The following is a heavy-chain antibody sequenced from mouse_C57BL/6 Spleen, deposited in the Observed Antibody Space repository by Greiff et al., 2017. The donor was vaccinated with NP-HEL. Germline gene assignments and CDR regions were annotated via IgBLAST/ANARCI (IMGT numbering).Heavy chain of an antibody. CDR3: ARGFNYVFAY. J-gene: IGHJ3*01. CDR2: ILPGSGST. Sequence: VQLQQSGAELMKPGASVKLSCKATGYTFTGYWIEWIKQRPGHGLEWIGEILPGSGSTNSNEKFKVKATFTADTSSNTAYMQLSSLTTEDSAIYYCARGFNYVFAYWGQGTLVTVSA. V-gene: IGHV1-9*01. CDR1: GYTFTGYW. D-gene: IGHD2-1*01.